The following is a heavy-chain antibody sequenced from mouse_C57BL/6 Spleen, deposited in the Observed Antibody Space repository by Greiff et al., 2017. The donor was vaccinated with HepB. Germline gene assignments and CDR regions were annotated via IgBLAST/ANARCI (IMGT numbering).Heavy chain of an antibody. CDR2: ISYDGSN. CDR3: ARDQDYDYDGFAY. Sequence: ESGPGLVKPSQSLSLTCSVTGYSITSGYNWNWIRQFPGNKLEWMGYISYDGSNNYNPSLKNRISITRDTSKNQFFLKLNSVTTEDTATYYCARDQDYDYDGFAYWGQGTLVTVSA. J-gene: IGHJ3*01. D-gene: IGHD2-4*01. V-gene: IGHV3-6*01. CDR1: GYSITSGYN.